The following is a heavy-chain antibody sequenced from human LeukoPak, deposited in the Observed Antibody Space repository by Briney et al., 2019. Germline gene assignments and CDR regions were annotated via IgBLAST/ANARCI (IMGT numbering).Heavy chain of an antibody. Sequence: GGSLRLSCAASGFTVGSNYMSWVRQAPGKGLEWVSGIIGSGGGTLYADSVKGRFTISRDNSKNTLYLQMKSLRAEDTAVYYCAKHVSSSWFSAFDYWGQGTLVTVSS. CDR3: AKHVSSSWFSAFDY. V-gene: IGHV3-23*01. D-gene: IGHD6-13*01. J-gene: IGHJ4*02. CDR2: IIGSGGGT. CDR1: GFTVGSNY.